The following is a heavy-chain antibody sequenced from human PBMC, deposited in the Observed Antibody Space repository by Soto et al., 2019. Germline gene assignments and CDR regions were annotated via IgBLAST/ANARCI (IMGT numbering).Heavy chain of an antibody. D-gene: IGHD6-19*01. CDR2: INSDATTK. J-gene: IGHJ4*02. V-gene: IGHV3-74*01. CDR3: ARGPTGWYGYDY. CDR1: GFTFRSSW. Sequence: EVQLVESGGGLVQPGGSLRLSCVASGFTFRSSWMHWVRQAPGKGLVWVSRINSDATTKNYAENAEGRFTIARDNAENTLYLQMDSLTAEDTAVYYCARGPTGWYGYDYWGQGTLLTVSS.